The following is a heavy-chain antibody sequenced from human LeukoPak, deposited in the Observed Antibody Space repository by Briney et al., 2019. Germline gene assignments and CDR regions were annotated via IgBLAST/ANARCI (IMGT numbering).Heavy chain of an antibody. CDR1: GYTFINYT. V-gene: IGHV1-3*02. D-gene: IGHD1-26*01. Sequence: ASVKVSCKAFGYTFINYTMHWVRQAPGQRLEWMGWSNAGNNNTKYSQEFQGRVTITRDTSASTAYMEVRSLRSDDTAVYYCARDSGDLGRSLDYWGQGTLVTVSS. CDR3: ARDSGDLGRSLDY. J-gene: IGHJ4*02. CDR2: SNAGNNNT.